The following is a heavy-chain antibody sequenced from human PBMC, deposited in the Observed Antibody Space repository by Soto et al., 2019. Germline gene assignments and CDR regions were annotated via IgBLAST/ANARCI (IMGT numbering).Heavy chain of an antibody. D-gene: IGHD7-27*01. CDR2: MTDSNSI. CDR3: AKVRNWGGGWYYFDD. CDR1: GFTFSNYA. V-gene: IGHV3-23*05. J-gene: IGHJ4*02. Sequence: EVQLLESGGGLVQPGGSLRLSCAASGFTFSNYAMGWVRQAPGMGLEWVSSMTDSNSIHYVDSVKGRFTISRDNSKDTLYLQMSSLRVYDTAVYYCAKVRNWGGGWYYFDDWGQGTLVTVSS.